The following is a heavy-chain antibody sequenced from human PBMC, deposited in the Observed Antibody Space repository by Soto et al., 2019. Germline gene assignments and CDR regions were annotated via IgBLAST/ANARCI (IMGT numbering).Heavy chain of an antibody. CDR3: ARDTGTYPYYFDY. Sequence: SETLSLTCTVSGGSISSGENFWNWIRQSPGKGLEWIGYIHHSGSTYYNPSLKSRLTISVDTSKNQISLKLNSVTAADTAVYYCARDTGTYPYYFDYWGQGTLVTISS. V-gene: IGHV4-30-4*01. CDR1: GGSISSGENF. CDR2: IHHSGST. J-gene: IGHJ4*02. D-gene: IGHD1-26*01.